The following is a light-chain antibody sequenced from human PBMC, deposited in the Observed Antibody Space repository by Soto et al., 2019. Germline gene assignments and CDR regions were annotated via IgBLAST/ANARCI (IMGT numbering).Light chain of an antibody. J-gene: IGLJ1*01. CDR1: SSNIGAGYD. CDR2: DNN. V-gene: IGLV1-40*01. Sequence: QAVVTQPPSVSGAPGQRVTISCTGSSSNIGAGYDVHWYQQLPGTAPMLLIYDNNNRPSGVPDRFSGSKSGTSASLAIAGLQAEDEADYYCQSYDSSLNYVFGTGTKLTVL. CDR3: QSYDSSLNYV.